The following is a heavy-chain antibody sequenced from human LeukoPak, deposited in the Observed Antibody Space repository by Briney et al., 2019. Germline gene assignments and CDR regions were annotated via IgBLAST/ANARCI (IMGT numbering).Heavy chain of an antibody. J-gene: IGHJ4*02. D-gene: IGHD4-11*01. V-gene: IGHV3-48*03. CDR3: ARGYRYYGDY. CDR1: GFTFSSYE. CDR2: ISSSGSTI. Sequence: GGSLRLSCAASGFTFSSYEMNWVRQAPGKGLEWVSYISSSGSTIYYADSVKGRFTISKDNAKNSLYLQMNSLRTEDTAVYYCARGYRYYGDYWGQGTLVTVSS.